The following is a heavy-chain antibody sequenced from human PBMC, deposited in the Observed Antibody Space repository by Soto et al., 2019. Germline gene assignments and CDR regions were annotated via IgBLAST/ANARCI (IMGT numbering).Heavy chain of an antibody. CDR3: AVGDTAIPHRNY. CDR2: ISSSGSTI. J-gene: IGHJ4*02. CDR1: GFTFSSYE. V-gene: IGHV3-48*03. Sequence: PVGSLRLSCAASGFTFSSYEMNWVRQAPGKGLEWVSYISSSGSTIYYADSVKGRFTISRDNAKNSLYLQMNSLRAEDTAVYYCAVGDTAIPHRNYWGQGTLVTVSS. D-gene: IGHD5-18*01.